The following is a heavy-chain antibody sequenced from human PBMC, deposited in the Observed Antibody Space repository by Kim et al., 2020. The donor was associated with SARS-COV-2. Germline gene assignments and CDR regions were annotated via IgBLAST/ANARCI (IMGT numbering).Heavy chain of an antibody. Sequence: ASVKVSCKTSGYTFSGYEIHWVRQAPGQRLEWMGRINAGDGITKYSQSFQGRVTLSRDTSARTAYMELSSLISEDTAVYYCARDGHEIWFRGLSVHWGHG. CDR1: GYTFSGYE. V-gene: IGHV1-3*01. CDR3: ARDGHEIWFRGLSVH. CDR2: INAGDGIT. D-gene: IGHD3-10*01. J-gene: IGHJ4*01.